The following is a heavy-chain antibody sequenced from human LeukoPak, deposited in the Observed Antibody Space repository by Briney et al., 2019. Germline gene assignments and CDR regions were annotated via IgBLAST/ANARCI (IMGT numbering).Heavy chain of an antibody. CDR3: AKDRSAVPAASNY. Sequence: PGGSLRLSCAASGFTFSSYAMNWVRQAPGKGLEWVSGTGSTGVSTFYADSVKGRFTVSRDNSKNTLSLQMNSLRAEDTAVYYCAKDRSAVPAASNYWGQGTLVTVSS. V-gene: IGHV3-23*01. J-gene: IGHJ4*02. D-gene: IGHD2-2*01. CDR1: GFTFSSYA. CDR2: TGSTGVST.